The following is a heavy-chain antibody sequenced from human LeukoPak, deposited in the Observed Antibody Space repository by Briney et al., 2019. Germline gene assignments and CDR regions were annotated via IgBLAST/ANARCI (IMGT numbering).Heavy chain of an antibody. CDR1: GYTFTSYD. Sequence: ASVKVSCKASGYTFTSYDINWVRQATGQGLEWMGWMNPNSGNTGYAQKFQGRVTMTRNTSISTAYMELSSLRSEDTAVYYCARTYYYDSGSDNWFDPWGQGTLVTVCS. CDR2: MNPNSGNT. D-gene: IGHD3-10*01. V-gene: IGHV1-8*01. J-gene: IGHJ5*02. CDR3: ARTYYYDSGSDNWFDP.